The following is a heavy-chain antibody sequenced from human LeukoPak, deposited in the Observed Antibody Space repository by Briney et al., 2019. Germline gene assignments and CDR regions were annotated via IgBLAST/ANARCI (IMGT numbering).Heavy chain of an antibody. CDR3: ARGSGYDYFDN. J-gene: IGHJ4*02. V-gene: IGHV3-66*01. CDR2: IYSGGST. D-gene: IGHD6-25*01. CDR1: GFTVSSNY. Sequence: PGGSLRLSCAASGFTVSSNYMSWVRQAPGKGLQWVSVIYSGGSTYYADSVKGRFTISRDISKNTLYLQMNSLRAEDTAVYYCARGSGYDYFDNWGQGTLVIVSS.